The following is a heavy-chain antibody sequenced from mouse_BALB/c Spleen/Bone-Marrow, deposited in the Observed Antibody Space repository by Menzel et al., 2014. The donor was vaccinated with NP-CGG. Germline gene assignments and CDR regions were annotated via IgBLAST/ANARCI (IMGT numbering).Heavy chain of an antibody. CDR3: ARHYYGAR. Sequence: DVQLQESGGGLVQPGGSLKLSCAASGFTFSSYGMSWVRQTPDKRLELVATINSNGGSTCYPDSVKGRFTISRDNAKNTLYLQMSSLKSEDTAMYYCARHYYGARWGQGTLVTVSA. D-gene: IGHD1-2*01. V-gene: IGHV5-6-3*01. J-gene: IGHJ3*01. CDR1: GFTFSSYG. CDR2: INSNGGST.